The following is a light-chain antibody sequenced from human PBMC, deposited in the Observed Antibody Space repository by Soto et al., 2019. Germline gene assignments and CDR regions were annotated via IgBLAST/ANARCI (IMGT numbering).Light chain of an antibody. CDR1: QSVSGRY. V-gene: IGKV3-20*01. J-gene: IGKJ1*01. CDR2: GAS. Sequence: EIVLTQSPGTLSLSPGERATLSCRASQSVSGRYLAWYQQKPGQAPRLLIYGASSRAPGIPDRFSGSGSGTGFPLTISRLEPEDFAVYYCQQYGSSPRTFGKGTKVEIK. CDR3: QQYGSSPRT.